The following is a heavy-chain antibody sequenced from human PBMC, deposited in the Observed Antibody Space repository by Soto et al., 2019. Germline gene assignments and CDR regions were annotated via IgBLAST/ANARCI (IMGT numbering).Heavy chain of an antibody. J-gene: IGHJ5*02. Sequence: QVTLKESGPVLVKPTETLTLTCTVSGFSLSNARMGVSWIRQPPGKALEWLAHIFSNDEKSYRTSLKSRLTTXTDTPTRQMVLTTPTIDPVDTATYDCARCALLWFGEWWFDPWGPGTLVTVSS. CDR3: ARCALLWFGEWWFDP. D-gene: IGHD3-10*01. CDR1: GFSLSNARMG. V-gene: IGHV2-26*01. CDR2: IFSNDEK.